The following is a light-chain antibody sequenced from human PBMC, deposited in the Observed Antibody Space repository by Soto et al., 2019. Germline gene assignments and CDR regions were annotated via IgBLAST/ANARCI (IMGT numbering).Light chain of an antibody. J-gene: IGKJ2*01. V-gene: IGKV3-15*01. CDR2: GAS. Sequence: EIVMTQSPATLSVSPGERATLSCRASQSVSSNLAWYQQKPGQAPRLLIYGASTRATGIPARFSGSGSGTEFTLTISSLQXXXXAVYYCQQYNNWPPRYTFGQGTKLEIK. CDR3: QQYNNWPPRYT. CDR1: QSVSSN.